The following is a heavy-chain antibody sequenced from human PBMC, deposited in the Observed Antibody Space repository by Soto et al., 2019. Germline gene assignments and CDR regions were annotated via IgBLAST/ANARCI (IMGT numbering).Heavy chain of an antibody. V-gene: IGHV3-23*01. CDR3: ARRGSGSYYDY. CDR1: GFTFSSYA. D-gene: IGHD1-26*01. CDR2: ISGSGGST. Sequence: EVQLLESGGGLVQPGGSLRLSCAASGFTFSSYAMRWVRQAPVKGLEWVSAISGSGGSTYYAASVKGRFTISRDHSKNTLYLQMNSLRAEDTAVYYCARRGSGSYYDYWGQGTVVTVSS. J-gene: IGHJ4*02.